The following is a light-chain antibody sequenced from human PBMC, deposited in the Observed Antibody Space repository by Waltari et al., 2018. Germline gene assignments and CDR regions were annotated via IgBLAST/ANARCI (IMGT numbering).Light chain of an antibody. Sequence: DIVMTQSPDYLAVSLGERATINCKSSQSILYSSNNKNYLAWYQQKPGQAPKLLIYWASTRESGVPDRFSGSGSGTDFTLTISRLQAEDVAVYHCQQYYSSPPTFGQGTKLEIK. CDR3: QQYYSSPPT. J-gene: IGKJ2*01. CDR2: WAS. CDR1: QSILYSSNNKNY. V-gene: IGKV4-1*01.